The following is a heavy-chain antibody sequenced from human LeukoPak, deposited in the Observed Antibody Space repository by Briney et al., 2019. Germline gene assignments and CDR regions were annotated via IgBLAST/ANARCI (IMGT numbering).Heavy chain of an antibody. CDR1: GFTFSSYA. V-gene: IGHV3-23*01. CDR2: IYNTADYT. CDR3: AKLHNLNCDY. D-gene: IGHD1-14*01. J-gene: IGHJ4*02. Sequence: GGSLRLSCAASGFTFSSYAMSWVRQAPGKGLEWVSGIYNTADYTFYTDSVKGRFTISRDSSKNTPYLQMNNLRPEDTAVYYCAKLHNLNCDYWGLGTLVTVSS.